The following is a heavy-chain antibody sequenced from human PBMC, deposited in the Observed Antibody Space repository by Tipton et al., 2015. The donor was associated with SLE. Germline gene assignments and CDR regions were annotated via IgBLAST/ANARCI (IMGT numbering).Heavy chain of an antibody. CDR2: IYYSGRT. D-gene: IGHD2-2*01. CDR3: ARFPTYHFDL. Sequence: TLSLTCIVSGGSISSGAYLWSWIRQHPGKGLEWIGYIYYSGRTYYNPSLKSRISISVDTSKNQFSLNLSSVTAADTAVYYCARFPTYHFDLWGQGTLVTVPS. CDR1: GGSISSGAYL. J-gene: IGHJ4*02. V-gene: IGHV4-31*03.